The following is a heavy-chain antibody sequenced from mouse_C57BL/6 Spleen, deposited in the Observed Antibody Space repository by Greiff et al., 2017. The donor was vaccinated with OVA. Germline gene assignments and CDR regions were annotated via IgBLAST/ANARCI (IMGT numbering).Heavy chain of an antibody. V-gene: IGHV2-2*01. CDR2: IWSGGST. D-gene: IGHD1-1*01. CDR1: GFSLTSYG. Sequence: VQVVESGPGLVQPSQSLSITCTVSGFSLTSYGVHWVRQSPGKGLEWLGVIWSGGSTDYNAAFISRLSISKDNSKSQVFFKMNSLQADDTAIYYCASITTVEYFDVWGTGTTVTVSS. J-gene: IGHJ1*03. CDR3: ASITTVEYFDV.